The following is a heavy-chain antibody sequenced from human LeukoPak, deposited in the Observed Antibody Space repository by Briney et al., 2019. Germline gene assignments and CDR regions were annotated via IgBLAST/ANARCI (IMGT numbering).Heavy chain of an antibody. J-gene: IGHJ4*02. CDR2: IYHSGST. CDR1: GGSISSGGYY. Sequence: PSETLSLTCTVSGGSISSGGYYWGWIRRPPGKGLEWIGYIYHSGSTYYNPSLKSRVTISVDRSKNQFSLKLSSVTAADTAVYYCASTRTRGYSYGLNYWGQGTLVTVSS. D-gene: IGHD5-18*01. V-gene: IGHV4-30-2*01. CDR3: ASTRTRGYSYGLNY.